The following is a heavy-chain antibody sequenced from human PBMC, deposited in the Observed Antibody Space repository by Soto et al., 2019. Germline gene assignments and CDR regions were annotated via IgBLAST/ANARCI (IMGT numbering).Heavy chain of an antibody. CDR3: AGRAVPRPIWDSMIIDY. J-gene: IGHJ4*02. CDR1: GFTFSSHA. Sequence: EVQLLESGGGLVQPGGSLKLSCAASGFTFSSHAMTWVRQAPGKGLEWLSAISGSGESTDYGDSVRGRFTISRDNSRNTLYPQLNSLRDEDTVVYYCAGRAVPRPIWDSMIIDYWGQGTLVTVSS. CDR2: ISGSGEST. D-gene: IGHD7-27*01. V-gene: IGHV3-23*01.